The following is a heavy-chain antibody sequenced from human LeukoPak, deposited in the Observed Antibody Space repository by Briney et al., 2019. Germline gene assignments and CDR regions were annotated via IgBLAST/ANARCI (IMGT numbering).Heavy chain of an antibody. CDR3: ARPGAAAGFEY. V-gene: IGHV1-8*02. CDR1: GGTFSSYV. D-gene: IGHD6-13*01. J-gene: IGHJ4*02. CDR2: MKPNSGNT. Sequence: ASVKVSCKASGGTFSSYVISWVRQATGQGLEWMGWMKPNSGNTEYAQKFQGRVTMTRNTSINTAYMELSSLRSEDTAVYYCARPGAAAGFEYWGQGTPVTVSS.